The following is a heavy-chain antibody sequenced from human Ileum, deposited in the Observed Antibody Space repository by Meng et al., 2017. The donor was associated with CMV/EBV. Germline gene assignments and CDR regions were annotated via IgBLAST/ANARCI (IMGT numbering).Heavy chain of an antibody. V-gene: IGHV3-30*02. D-gene: IGHD2-21*01. CDR3: ARDFKWHIDY. J-gene: IGHJ4*02. CDR2: IHYDGSSI. Sequence: GESLKISCVASGFTFSDYGMHWVRQAPGKGLEWVTFIHYDGSSIDYADSVKGRFTISRDNSKNTLYLQMNSLRPEDTAVYFCARDFKWHIDYWGQGMRVTVSS. CDR1: GFTFSDYG.